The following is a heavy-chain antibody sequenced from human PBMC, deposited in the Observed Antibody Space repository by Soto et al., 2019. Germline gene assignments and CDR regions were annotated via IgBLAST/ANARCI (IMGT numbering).Heavy chain of an antibody. V-gene: IGHV1-69*13. CDR2: IIPIFGTA. CDR3: ARDCSGGSCYHYYGMDV. J-gene: IGHJ6*02. CDR1: GGTFSSYA. D-gene: IGHD2-15*01. Sequence: SVKVSCKASGGTFSSYAISWVRQAPGQGLEWMGGIIPIFGTANYAQKFQGRVTITADESTSTAYMELSSLRSEDTAVYYCARDCSGGSCYHYYGMDVWGQGTTVTVSS.